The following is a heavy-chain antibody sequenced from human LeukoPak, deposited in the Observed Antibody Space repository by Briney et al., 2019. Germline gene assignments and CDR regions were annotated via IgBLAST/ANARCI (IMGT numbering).Heavy chain of an antibody. J-gene: IGHJ5*02. CDR1: GFTFSSYA. D-gene: IGHD3-3*01. CDR2: ISGSGGST. CDR3: AKDPTKYYDFFSAGLDP. V-gene: IGHV3-23*01. Sequence: GGSLRLSCAASGFTFSSYAMSWVRQAPGKGLEWVSAISGSGGSTYYADSVKGRFTISRDNSKNTLYLQMNSLRAEDTAVYYCAKDPTKYYDFFSAGLDPWGQGTLVAVS.